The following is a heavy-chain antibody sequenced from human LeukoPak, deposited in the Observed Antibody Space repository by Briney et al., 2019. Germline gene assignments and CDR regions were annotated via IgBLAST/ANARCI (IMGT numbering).Heavy chain of an antibody. V-gene: IGHV4-34*01. CDR1: GGSFSGYY. J-gene: IGHJ3*02. CDR3: ARDRASSRNAFDI. CDR2: INHSGST. D-gene: IGHD6-13*01. Sequence: PSETLSLTCAVYGGSFSGYYWSWIRQPPGKGLEWIGEINHSGSTNYNPSLKSRVTISVDTSKNQFSLKLSSVTAADTAVYYCARDRASSRNAFDIWGQGTMVTVSS.